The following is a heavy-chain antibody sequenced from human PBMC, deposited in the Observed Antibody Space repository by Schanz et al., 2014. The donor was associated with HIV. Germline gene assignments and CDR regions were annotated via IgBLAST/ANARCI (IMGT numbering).Heavy chain of an antibody. V-gene: IGHV3-NL1*01. CDR2: IDGRGVST. D-gene: IGHD1-26*01. CDR1: GFTFSSYG. J-gene: IGHJ3*01. Sequence: HVQLVESGGGVVQPGRSLRLSCAASGFTFSSYGMHWVRQTPGKGLQWVSSIDGRGVSTYYGDSLKGRFTISRDNFKDMVYLQMNSLRVEDTALYYCTRGQSGTYGTFNVWGRGTVVTVSS. CDR3: TRGQSGTYGTFNV.